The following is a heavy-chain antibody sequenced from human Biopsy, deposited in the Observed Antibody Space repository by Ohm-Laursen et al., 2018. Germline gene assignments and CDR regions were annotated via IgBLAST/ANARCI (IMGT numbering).Heavy chain of an antibody. V-gene: IGHV4-59*01. CDR3: ARERQFRFLEGAFDY. CDR2: ISSGGRA. D-gene: IGHD3-3*01. Sequence: SETLSLTCTVPGGSISDDYWNWIRQPPGKGLQVIGYISSGGRAKYNPSLKSRLTISLDTSKNQLSLRLSSVTAADSAIYYCARERQFRFLEGAFDYWGQGILVTVSS. CDR1: GGSISDDY. J-gene: IGHJ4*02.